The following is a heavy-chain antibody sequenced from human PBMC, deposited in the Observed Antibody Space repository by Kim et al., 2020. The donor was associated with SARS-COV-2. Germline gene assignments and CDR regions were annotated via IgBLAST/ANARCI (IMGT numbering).Heavy chain of an antibody. D-gene: IGHD3-22*01. Sequence: LSLTCAASGFTFSSYSMNWVRQAPGKGLEWVSSISSSSYIYYADSVKGRFTISRDNAKNSLYLQMNSLRAEDTAVYYCARDEGYYYDSSGYPADYWG. CDR2: ISSSSYI. CDR1: GFTFSSYS. V-gene: IGHV3-21*01. J-gene: IGHJ4*01. CDR3: ARDEGYYYDSSGYPADY.